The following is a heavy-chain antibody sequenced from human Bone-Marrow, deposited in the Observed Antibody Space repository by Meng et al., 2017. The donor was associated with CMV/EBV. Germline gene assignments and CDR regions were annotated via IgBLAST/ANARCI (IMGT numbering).Heavy chain of an antibody. J-gene: IGHJ4*02. CDR3: AKSLGSGSGYYFTLGN. D-gene: IGHD3-22*01. V-gene: IGHV3-30*02. CDR1: GFIFNNFG. Sequence: GGSLRISCAASGFIFNNFGMHWVRQVPGKGLAWVAYIRNDEGKKYYSDSVNGRFTISRDNSRNTLFLQMNSLRVEDTAVYRCAKSLGSGSGYYFTLGNWGQGTLVTVSS. CDR2: IRNDEGKK.